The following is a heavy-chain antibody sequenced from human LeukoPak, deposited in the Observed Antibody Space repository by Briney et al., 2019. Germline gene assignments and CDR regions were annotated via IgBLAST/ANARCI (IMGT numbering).Heavy chain of an antibody. CDR2: IYYSGST. CDR1: GGSISSSSYY. Sequence: SETLSLTCTVSGGSISSSSYYWGWIRQPPGKGLGWIGSIYYSGSTYYNPSLKSRVTISVDTSKNQFSLKLSSVTAADTAVYYCARQNYCGGDCREAWFDPWGQGTLVTVSS. CDR3: ARQNYCGGDCREAWFDP. J-gene: IGHJ5*02. V-gene: IGHV4-39*01. D-gene: IGHD2-21*02.